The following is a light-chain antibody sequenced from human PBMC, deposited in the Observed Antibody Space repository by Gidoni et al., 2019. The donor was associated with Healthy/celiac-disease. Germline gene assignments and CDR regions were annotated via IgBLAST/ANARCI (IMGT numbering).Light chain of an antibody. J-gene: IGKJ2*02. V-gene: IGKV1-39*01. CDR2: AAS. CDR3: QQSYSTPRT. CDR1: QSLSSY. Sequence: DIQMTQSPSSLSASVGDRVTSTCRASQSLSSYLNWYQHKPGKAPKLLIYAASSLQSGVPSRFSGSGSGTDFTLTISSLQPEDFATYYCQQSYSTPRTFGQGTKLEIK.